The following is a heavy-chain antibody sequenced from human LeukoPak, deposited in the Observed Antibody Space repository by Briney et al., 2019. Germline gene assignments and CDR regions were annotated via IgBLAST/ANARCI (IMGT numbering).Heavy chain of an antibody. D-gene: IGHD5-18*01. V-gene: IGHV3-30*02. CDR3: AKDPGYSFGDAFDI. Sequence: GGSLRLSGAASGFTYSSYGMHWVRQAPGKGLEWVAFIRYDGSNKYYADSVKGRFTISRDNSKNTLYLQMNSLRAEDTAVYYCAKDPGYSFGDAFDIWGQGTMVTVSS. CDR1: GFTYSSYG. J-gene: IGHJ3*02. CDR2: IRYDGSNK.